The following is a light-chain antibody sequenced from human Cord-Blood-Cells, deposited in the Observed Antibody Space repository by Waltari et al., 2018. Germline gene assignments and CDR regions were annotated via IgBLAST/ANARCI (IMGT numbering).Light chain of an antibody. CDR1: QSISSY. Sequence: DIQMTQSPSSLSASVGDRVTITCRASQSISSYINWYQQKPGKAPKLLIYAASSLQSGVPSRFSRSGSGPDFTLTISSLQPEAFATYYCQQSYSTPWTFGKGTKVEIK. CDR2: AAS. J-gene: IGKJ1*01. V-gene: IGKV1-39*01. CDR3: QQSYSTPWT.